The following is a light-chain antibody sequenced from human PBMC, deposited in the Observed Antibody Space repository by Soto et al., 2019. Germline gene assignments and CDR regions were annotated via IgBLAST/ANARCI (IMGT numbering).Light chain of an antibody. V-gene: IGKV3-20*01. J-gene: IGKJ4*01. CDR3: HQYDSLPLT. CDR1: QSVASNY. Sequence: EIVLTQSPGTLSVSPGERATLSCRASQSVASNYLGWYQQKPGQAPRVLIFDASIRATGIPDRFSASGSGSDFTLTISRLEPDDFAVYYCHQYDSLPLTFGGGTKVDIK. CDR2: DAS.